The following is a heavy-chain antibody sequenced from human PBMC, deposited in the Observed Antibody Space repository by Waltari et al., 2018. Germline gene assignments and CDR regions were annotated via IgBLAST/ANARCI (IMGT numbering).Heavy chain of an antibody. D-gene: IGHD3-16*02. Sequence: EVQLVESGGGLVKRGGSLRLSCAASGFTFSNSWLSWVRQAPGKGLECVSRIKMKTDGGTTDYAAPVKGRFTISRDDSKNTLYLQRNSLKIEDTAVYYCTTLGELSDDYWGQGTQVTVSS. CDR2: IKMKTDGGTT. CDR3: TTLGELSDDY. V-gene: IGHV3-15*01. J-gene: IGHJ4*02. CDR1: GFTFSNSW.